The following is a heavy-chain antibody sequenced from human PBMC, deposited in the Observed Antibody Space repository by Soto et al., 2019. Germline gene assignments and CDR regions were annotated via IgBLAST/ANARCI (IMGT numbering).Heavy chain of an antibody. J-gene: IGHJ4*02. CDR1: GYTFTTYY. Sequence: ASVKVSCNASGYTFTTYYMYWVRQARGQGLEWMGIINPSGGSTSFAQKFQGRVTMTRDTSTSTVYMELISLTSEDTAVYYCARDVGMASRPYLDYWGQGTLVTVSS. CDR2: INPSGGST. D-gene: IGHD6-6*01. CDR3: ARDVGMASRPYLDY. V-gene: IGHV1-46*01.